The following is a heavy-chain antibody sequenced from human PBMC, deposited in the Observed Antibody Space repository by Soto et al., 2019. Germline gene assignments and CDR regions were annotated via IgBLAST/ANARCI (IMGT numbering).Heavy chain of an antibody. CDR2: ISWNGGNI. V-gene: IGHV3-9*01. Sequence: EVQLVESGGGLVQPGRSLRLSCATSGFTFDDYAMHWVRQAPGKGLEWVSGISWNGGNIGYADSVKGRFTISRDNAKNSLFLQMNSLRADDTALYFCAKDIYSSSSGQDYWGQGTPVTVSS. J-gene: IGHJ4*02. D-gene: IGHD6-6*01. CDR1: GFTFDDYA. CDR3: AKDIYSSSSGQDY.